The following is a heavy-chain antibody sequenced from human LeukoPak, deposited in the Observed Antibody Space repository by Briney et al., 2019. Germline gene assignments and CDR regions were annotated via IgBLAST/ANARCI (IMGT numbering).Heavy chain of an antibody. D-gene: IGHD1-26*01. Sequence: ASVKVSCKASGYTFTSYAMHWVRQAPGQRLEWMGWINAGNGNTKYSQKFQGRVTITRDTSASTAYMELSSLRSEDTAVYYCVRALSGSYFDYWGQGTLVTVSS. CDR2: INAGNGNT. CDR1: GYTFTSYA. V-gene: IGHV1-3*01. J-gene: IGHJ4*02. CDR3: VRALSGSYFDY.